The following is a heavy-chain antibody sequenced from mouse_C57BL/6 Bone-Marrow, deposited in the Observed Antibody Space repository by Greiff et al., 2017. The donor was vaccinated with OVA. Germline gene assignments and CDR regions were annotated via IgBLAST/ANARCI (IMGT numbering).Heavy chain of an antibody. D-gene: IGHD1-1*01. CDR3: ARGDYYGSSND. CDR1: GYTFTSYW. J-gene: IGHJ2*01. V-gene: IGHV1-59*01. CDR2: IDPSASYT. Sequence: QVQLQQPGAELVRPGTSVKLSCKASGYTFTSYWMHWVKQRPGQGLEWIGVIDPSASYTNYNQKFKGMATLTVDTSSSTAYMQLSSLTSEDSAVYYCARGDYYGSSNDWGQGTTLTVSS.